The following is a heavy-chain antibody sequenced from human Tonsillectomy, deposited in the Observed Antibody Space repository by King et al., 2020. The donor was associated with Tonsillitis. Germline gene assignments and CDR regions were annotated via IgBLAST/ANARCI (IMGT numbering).Heavy chain of an antibody. Sequence: VQLQQWGAGLLKPSETLSLTCAVYGGSFSGYYWSWIRQPPGKGLEWIGEINHSGSTNYNPSLKSRVTISVDTSRNQFSLKLSSVTAADTALYYCARLSQTAMVKSYYYYMDVWGKGTTVTVSS. CDR2: INHSGST. D-gene: IGHD5-18*01. CDR3: ARLSQTAMVKSYYYYMDV. CDR1: GGSFSGYY. J-gene: IGHJ6*03. V-gene: IGHV4-34*01.